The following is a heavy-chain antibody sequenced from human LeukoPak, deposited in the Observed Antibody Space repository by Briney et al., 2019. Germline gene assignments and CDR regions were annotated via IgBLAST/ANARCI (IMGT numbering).Heavy chain of an antibody. CDR2: INQDQNEI. Sequence: GGSLRLSCAASGFTFSSCRMTWVRLAPGKGLEWVASINQDQNEIHYVDSVRGRFTISRDNAKNSLYLQMNSLTTEDTAVYYCAKDRASSWWYFDLWGRGTLVTVSS. V-gene: IGHV3-7*03. CDR1: GFTFSSCR. D-gene: IGHD1-26*01. CDR3: AKDRASSWWYFDL. J-gene: IGHJ2*01.